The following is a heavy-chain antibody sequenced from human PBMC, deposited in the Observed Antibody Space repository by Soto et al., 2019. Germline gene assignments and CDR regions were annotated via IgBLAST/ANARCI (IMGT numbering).Heavy chain of an antibody. CDR1: GYTFTSYD. D-gene: IGHD6-13*01. J-gene: IGHJ6*02. CDR3: AREWSAAGHFYGMDV. CDR2: MNANSDDT. Sequence: ASVKVSCKTSGYTFTSYDINWVRQAPGQGLEWVGWMNANSDDTRSAQKFRGRLTLTRDKSMRAVYMKLSNLRPDDSAVYYCAREWSAAGHFYGMDVWGQGTTVTVSS. V-gene: IGHV1-8*01.